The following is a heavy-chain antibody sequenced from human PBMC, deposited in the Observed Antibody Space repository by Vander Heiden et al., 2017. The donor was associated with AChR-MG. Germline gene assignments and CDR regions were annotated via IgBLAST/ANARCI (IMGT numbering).Heavy chain of an antibody. CDR3: AREVGVVVAATRGYFDY. D-gene: IGHD2-15*01. J-gene: IGHJ4*02. V-gene: IGHV4-30-2*01. Sequence: QLQLQESGSGLVKPSQTLSLTCAVPGGSISSGGYSGSWIRQQPGKGLEWIGYIYHSGSTYYNPSLKSRVTISVDRSKNQFSLKLSSVTAADTAVYYCAREVGVVVAATRGYFDYWGQGTLVTVSS. CDR1: GGSISSGGYS. CDR2: IYHSGST.